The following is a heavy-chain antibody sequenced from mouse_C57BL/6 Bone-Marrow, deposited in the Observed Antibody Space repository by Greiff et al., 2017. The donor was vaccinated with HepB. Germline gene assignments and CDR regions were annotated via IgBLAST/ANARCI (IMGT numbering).Heavy chain of an antibody. CDR2: IDPSDSET. J-gene: IGHJ1*03. Sequence: QVQLKQPGAELVRPGSSVKLSCKASGYTFTSYWMHWVKQRPIQGLEWIGNIDPSDSETHYNQKFKDKATLTVDKSSSTAYMQLSSLTSEDSAVYYCAREGITTVVGGYFDVWGTGTTVTVSS. CDR3: AREGITTVVGGYFDV. D-gene: IGHD1-1*01. V-gene: IGHV1-52*01. CDR1: GYTFTSYW.